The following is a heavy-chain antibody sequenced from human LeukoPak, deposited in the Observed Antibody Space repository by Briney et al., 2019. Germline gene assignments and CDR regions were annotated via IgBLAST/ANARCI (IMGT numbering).Heavy chain of an antibody. V-gene: IGHV1-18*01. CDR2: ISAHNGNT. D-gene: IGHD6-13*01. CDR3: ARDRSSSWYWFDP. Sequence: ASVKVSCKASGYSFTTYAMHWVRQAPGQGLEWMGWISAHNGNTNYAQKLQGRVTMTTDTSTSTAYMELRSLRSDDTAVYYCARDRSSSWYWFDPWGQGTLVTVSS. CDR1: GYSFTTYA. J-gene: IGHJ5*02.